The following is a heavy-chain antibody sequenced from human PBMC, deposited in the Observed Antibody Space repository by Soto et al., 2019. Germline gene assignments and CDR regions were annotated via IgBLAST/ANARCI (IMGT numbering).Heavy chain of an antibody. Sequence: GGSLRLSCAASGFTFSSYAMSWVRQAPGKGLEWVSAISGSGGSTYYADSVKGRFTISRDNSKNTLYLQMNSLRAEDTAVYYCAKVDRDIVVVPAAMQSLDYWGQGTLVTVSS. D-gene: IGHD2-2*01. J-gene: IGHJ4*02. CDR2: ISGSGGST. V-gene: IGHV3-23*01. CDR3: AKVDRDIVVVPAAMQSLDY. CDR1: GFTFSSYA.